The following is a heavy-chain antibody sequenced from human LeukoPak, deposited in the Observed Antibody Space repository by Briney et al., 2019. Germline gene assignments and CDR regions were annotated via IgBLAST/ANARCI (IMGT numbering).Heavy chain of an antibody. Sequence: SVKVSCKASGGTFSNYPLSWVRQAPGQGLEWMGGIIPVFGTADYAQKFQGRVTITADESTSTAYMELSSLRPEDTAVYYCARLKGKEGDYYYGMDVWGQGTTVTVSS. V-gene: IGHV1-69*13. J-gene: IGHJ6*02. D-gene: IGHD3-10*01. CDR2: IIPVFGTA. CDR1: GGTFSNYP. CDR3: ARLKGKEGDYYYGMDV.